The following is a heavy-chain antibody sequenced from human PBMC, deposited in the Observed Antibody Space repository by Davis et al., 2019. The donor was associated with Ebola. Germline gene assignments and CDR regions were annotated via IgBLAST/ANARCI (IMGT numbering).Heavy chain of an antibody. CDR1: GFTFNRYA. CDR3: VTFIWGYDRFDYSYGVDV. D-gene: IGHD3-22*01. CDR2: ISSNGDNT. V-gene: IGHV3-64D*06. J-gene: IGHJ6*02. Sequence: GESLKISCSASGFTFNRYALHWVRQAPGKGLEYISAISSNGDNTYYADSVKGRFTISRDNSKNTLYLQMSSLRPEDTAVYYCVTFIWGYDRFDYSYGVDVWGQGTTVTVSS.